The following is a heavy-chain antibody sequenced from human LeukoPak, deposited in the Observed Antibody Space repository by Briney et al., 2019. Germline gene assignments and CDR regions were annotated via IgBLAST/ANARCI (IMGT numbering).Heavy chain of an antibody. V-gene: IGHV3-48*02. Sequence: GGSLRLSCAASEFTFRSYDMNWVRQAPGKGLEWVSYISTGSSLIYYADSVKGRFTVSRDNANNSLYLQMNSLRDEDTAVYYCARILPKNPSGSWCYFYYFMDVWAKGTTVTVSS. CDR3: ARILPKNPSGSWCYFYYFMDV. D-gene: IGHD1-14*01. CDR2: ISTGSSLI. J-gene: IGHJ6*03. CDR1: EFTFRSYD.